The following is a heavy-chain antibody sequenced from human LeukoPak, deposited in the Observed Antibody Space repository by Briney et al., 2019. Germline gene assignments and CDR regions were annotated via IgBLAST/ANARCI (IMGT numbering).Heavy chain of an antibody. CDR3: ARDDRTTSKFDY. J-gene: IGHJ4*02. Sequence: GGSLRLSCAASGFTVSSNYMSWVRQAPGKGLEWVSVIYSGGSTYYADSVKGRFTISRDNSKNTLYLQMDSLRAGDTAVYYCARDDRTTSKFDYWGQGTLVTVSS. CDR1: GFTVSSNY. V-gene: IGHV3-66*01. CDR2: IYSGGST. D-gene: IGHD4-17*01.